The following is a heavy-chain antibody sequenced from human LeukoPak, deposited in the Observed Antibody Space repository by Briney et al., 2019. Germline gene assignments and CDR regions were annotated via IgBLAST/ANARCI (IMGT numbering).Heavy chain of an antibody. CDR2: ICTDGSST. CDR1: GFTFSSYW. CDR3: AGTMAARGSDY. V-gene: IGHV3-74*01. Sequence: GGSLRLSCAASGFTFSSYWMHWVRQTPGRGLMWVSRICTDGSSTSYADSVKGRFTISRDNAKNTLYLQMNSLRAEDTAVYYCAGTMAARGSDYWGRGTLVTVSS. J-gene: IGHJ4*02. D-gene: IGHD6-6*01.